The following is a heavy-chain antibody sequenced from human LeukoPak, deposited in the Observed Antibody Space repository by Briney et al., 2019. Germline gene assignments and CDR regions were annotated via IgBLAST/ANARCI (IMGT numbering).Heavy chain of an antibody. V-gene: IGHV4-34*01. Sequence: SETLSLTCAVYGGSFSGYYWSWICQPPGKGLEWIGEINHSGSTNYNPSLKSRVTISVDTSKNQFSLKLSSVTAADTAVYYCARDSGTTGEVKFDPWGQGTLVTVFS. CDR2: INHSGST. CDR3: ARDSGTTGEVKFDP. D-gene: IGHD3-10*01. CDR1: GGSFSGYY. J-gene: IGHJ5*02.